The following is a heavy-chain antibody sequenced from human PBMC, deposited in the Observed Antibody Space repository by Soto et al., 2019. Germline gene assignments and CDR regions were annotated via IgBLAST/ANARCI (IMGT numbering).Heavy chain of an antibody. J-gene: IGHJ4*02. CDR1: GGSISSRSYS. CDR2: FYYSENT. V-gene: IGHV4-39*07. Sequence: SETLSLTCSVSGGSISSRSYSWGWIRQPPGEGLEWIGTFYYSENTYYNPSLKSRVSISVDTSKNQFSLKVSSVTAADTAVYYCARGGPWIAADFDYWGQGTLVTVS. D-gene: IGHD6-13*01. CDR3: ARGGPWIAADFDY.